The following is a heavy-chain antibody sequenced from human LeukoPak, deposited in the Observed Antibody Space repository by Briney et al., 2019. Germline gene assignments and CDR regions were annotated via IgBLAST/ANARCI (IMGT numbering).Heavy chain of an antibody. CDR1: GFTFSNYN. CDR3: ARDSPYGTAGY. CDR2: ISSSSSYI. V-gene: IGHV3-21*01. J-gene: IGHJ4*02. Sequence: GGPLRLSCAASGFTFSNYNMNWVRQAPGKGLEWVSSISSSSSYIYYADSVKGRFTISRDNTKNSLYLQMNSLRAEDTAVYYCARDSPYGTAGYWGQGTLVTVSS. D-gene: IGHD2-8*02.